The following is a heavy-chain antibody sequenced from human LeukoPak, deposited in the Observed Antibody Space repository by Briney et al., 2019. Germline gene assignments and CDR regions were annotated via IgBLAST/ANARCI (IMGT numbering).Heavy chain of an antibody. Sequence: ASETLSLTCAVYGGSFSGYYWSWIRQPPGKGLEWIGEINHSGSTNYNPSLKSRVTISVDTSKNQFSLKLSSVTAADTAVYYCARAPPVMITFGGVIVQNSYYFDYWGQGTLVTVSS. CDR1: GGSFSGYY. CDR3: ARAPPVMITFGGVIVQNSYYFDY. J-gene: IGHJ4*02. V-gene: IGHV4-34*01. CDR2: INHSGST. D-gene: IGHD3-16*02.